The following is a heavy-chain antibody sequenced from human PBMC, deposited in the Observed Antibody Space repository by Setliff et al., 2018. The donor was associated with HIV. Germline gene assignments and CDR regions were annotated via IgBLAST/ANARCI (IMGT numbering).Heavy chain of an antibody. Sequence: PGGSLRLSCAASGFTFSSYWMTWVRQAPGKGLQWVAKIRRDEGEKYVVDSVKVRFTISRDNAKNSLYLQMNSLRVDDTAVYYCARISSAWYLVDYWGQGTLVTVSS. CDR2: IRRDEGEK. V-gene: IGHV3-7*03. CDR3: ARISSAWYLVDY. D-gene: IGHD6-13*01. J-gene: IGHJ4*02. CDR1: GFTFSSYW.